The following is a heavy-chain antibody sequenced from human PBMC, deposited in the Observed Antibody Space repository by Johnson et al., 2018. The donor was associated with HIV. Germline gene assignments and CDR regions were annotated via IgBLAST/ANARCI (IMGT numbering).Heavy chain of an antibody. Sequence: VQLVESGGGVVQPGRSLRLSCAASGFTFSSYGMHWVRQAPGKGLVWVSRINSDGSSTNYADSVRGRFTISRDNAKNTLYVQMNSLRVEDTAVYYCARDDTEADGAFDIWGQATMVTVSS. CDR2: INSDGSST. CDR1: GFTFSSYG. CDR3: ARDDTEADGAFDI. J-gene: IGHJ3*02. V-gene: IGHV3-74*01. D-gene: IGHD2-2*02.